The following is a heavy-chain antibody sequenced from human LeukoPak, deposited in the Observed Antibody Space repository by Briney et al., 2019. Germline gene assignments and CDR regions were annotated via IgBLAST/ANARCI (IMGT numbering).Heavy chain of an antibody. CDR3: ARHYPGPAAHFDY. J-gene: IGHJ4*02. Sequence: GESLKISCKGSGYNFPTSWIGWVRQMPGKGLEWMGLIYPGDSDTRYSPSFQGQVTISVDKSISTAYLQWSSLKASDTAMYYCARHYPGPAAHFDYWGQGTLVTVSS. D-gene: IGHD6-13*01. V-gene: IGHV5-51*01. CDR2: IYPGDSDT. CDR1: GYNFPTSW.